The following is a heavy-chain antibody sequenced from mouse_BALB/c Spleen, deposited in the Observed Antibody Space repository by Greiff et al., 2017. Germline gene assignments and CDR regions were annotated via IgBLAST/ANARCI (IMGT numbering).Heavy chain of an antibody. CDR1: GFSLTDYG. V-gene: IGHV2-6-5*01. J-gene: IGHJ1*01. CDR2: IWGGGST. Sequence: VHLVESGPGLVAPSQSLSITCTVSGFSLTDYGVSWIRQPPGKGLEWLGVIWGGGSTYYNSALKSRLSISKDNSKSQVFLKMNSLQTDDTAMYYCAKHRYYGSSYWYFDVWGAGTTVTVSS. CDR3: AKHRYYGSSYWYFDV. D-gene: IGHD1-1*01.